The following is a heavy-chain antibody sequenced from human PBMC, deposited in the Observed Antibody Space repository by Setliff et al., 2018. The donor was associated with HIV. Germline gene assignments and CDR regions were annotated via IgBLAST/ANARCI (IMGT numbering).Heavy chain of an antibody. J-gene: IGHJ4*02. CDR2: MNQSGTT. D-gene: IGHD2-21*02. CDR3: VRWYYCVSGACYRADY. V-gene: IGHV4-34*01. CDR1: GTSFSDHY. Sequence: PSETLSLTCSVYGTSFSDHYWSWVRQTPGKGLEWIGEMNQSGTTNYNPSLKGRVNMSMDTSERQFSLKLTSVTAADTAVYYCVRWYYCVSGACYRADYWGQGTMVTVSS.